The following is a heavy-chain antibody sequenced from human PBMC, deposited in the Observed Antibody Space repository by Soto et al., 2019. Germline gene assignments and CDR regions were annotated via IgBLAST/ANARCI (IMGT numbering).Heavy chain of an antibody. V-gene: IGHV3-23*01. CDR1: GFTFSSYA. J-gene: IGHJ4*02. CDR2: ISVSGGNT. D-gene: IGHD5-12*01. Sequence: EVRLLESGGGLVQPGGSLRLSCAVSGFTFSSYAMSWVRQAPGKGLEWVSAISVSGGNTYYTDSVKGRFTISRDNSKNTLYLQMKSLRAEDTAVYYCAQVVAKGYWGQGTLVTVSS. CDR3: AQVVAKGY.